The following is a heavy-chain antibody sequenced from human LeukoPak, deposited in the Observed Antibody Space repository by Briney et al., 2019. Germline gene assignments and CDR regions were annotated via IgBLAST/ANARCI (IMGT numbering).Heavy chain of an antibody. J-gene: IGHJ3*01. CDR2: ISSSSSYI. CDR3: ARGDYGDTGGAFDV. CDR1: GFTFSSYS. Sequence: GGSLRLSCAASGFTFSSYSMNWVRQAPGKGLEWVSSISSSSSYIYYADSVKGRFTISRDNAKNSLYLQMNGLRAEDTAVYYCARGDYGDTGGAFDVWGQGTMVTVSS. D-gene: IGHD4-17*01. V-gene: IGHV3-21*01.